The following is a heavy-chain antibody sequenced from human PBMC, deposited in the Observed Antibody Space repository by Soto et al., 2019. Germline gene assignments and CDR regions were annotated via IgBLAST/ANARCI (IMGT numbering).Heavy chain of an antibody. Sequence: PGGSLRLSCATSGFTLSRNGMNWGRQGPGQGLEWVSFISSSSTIYYADSVKGRFTISRNNAKNSLYLPMKSLRAEDTAVYYCARVAVPRFDYWGQGTLVTVSS. V-gene: IGHV3-48*01. CDR2: ISSSSTI. CDR1: GFTLSRNG. J-gene: IGHJ4*02. CDR3: ARVAVPRFDY.